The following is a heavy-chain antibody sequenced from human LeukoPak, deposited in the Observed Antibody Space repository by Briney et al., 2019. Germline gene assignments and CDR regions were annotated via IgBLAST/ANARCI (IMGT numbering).Heavy chain of an antibody. Sequence: ASVTVSCKASGYTFTSYGISWVRQAPGQGLEWMGWISAYNGNTNYAQKLQGRVTMTTDTSTSTAYMELRSLRSDDTAVYYCARRYCSGGSCYAPHFDYWGQGTLVTVSS. CDR2: ISAYNGNT. V-gene: IGHV1-18*01. CDR1: GYTFTSYG. CDR3: ARRYCSGGSCYAPHFDY. D-gene: IGHD2-15*01. J-gene: IGHJ4*02.